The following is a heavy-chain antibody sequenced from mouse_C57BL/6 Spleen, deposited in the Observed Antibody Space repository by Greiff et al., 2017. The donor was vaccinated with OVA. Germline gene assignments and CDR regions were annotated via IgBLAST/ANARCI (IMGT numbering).Heavy chain of an antibody. Sequence: EVQLQQSGPELVKPGASVKISCKASGYTFTDYYMNWVKQSHGKSLEWIGDINPNNGGTSYNQKFKGKATLTVDKSSSTAYMELRSLTSEDSAVYYCARSSSTGTHFDYWGQGTTLTVSS. V-gene: IGHV1-26*01. D-gene: IGHD4-1*02. CDR2: INPNNGGT. CDR3: ARSSSTGTHFDY. CDR1: GYTFTDYY. J-gene: IGHJ2*01.